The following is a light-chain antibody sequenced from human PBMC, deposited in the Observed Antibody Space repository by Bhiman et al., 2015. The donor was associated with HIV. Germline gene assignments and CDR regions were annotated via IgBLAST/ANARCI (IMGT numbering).Light chain of an antibody. Sequence: QPASVSGSPGQSITISCTGTGSDVGGYNHVSWYQQHPGKAPKLMIYDVSNRPSGVSNRFSGSKSGNTASLTISGLQAEDEADYYCSSLTSSLTYVFGTGTNVTVL. CDR1: GSDVGGYNH. J-gene: IGLJ1*01. CDR3: SSLTSSLTYV. CDR2: DVS. V-gene: IGLV2-14*03.